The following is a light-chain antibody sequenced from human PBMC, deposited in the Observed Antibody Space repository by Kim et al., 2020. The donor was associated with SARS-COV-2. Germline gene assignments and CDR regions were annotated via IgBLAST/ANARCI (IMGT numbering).Light chain of an antibody. CDR1: SGSVSTSYY. CDR3: VLYVGSGIWV. J-gene: IGLJ3*02. Sequence: GGTVTLTCGLSSGSVSTSYYPNCFHQTPGQAPRTLIYNTNTRSSGVPDRFSGSILGNKAALTITGAQADDESDYYCVLYVGSGIWVFGGGTQLTVL. V-gene: IGLV8-61*01. CDR2: NTN.